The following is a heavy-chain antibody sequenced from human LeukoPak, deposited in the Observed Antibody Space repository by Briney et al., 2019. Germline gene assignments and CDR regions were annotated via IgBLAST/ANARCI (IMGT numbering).Heavy chain of an antibody. J-gene: IGHJ5*02. Sequence: SSETLSLTCTVSGGSISSSGYYWGWIRQPPGKGLEWIGSIYYSGSTYYNLSLKSRVTISVDTSKNQFSLKLSSVTAADTAVYYCAREVLAQWSQGPITAQNWSDPWGQGTLVTVSS. CDR2: IYYSGST. V-gene: IGHV4-39*07. CDR3: AREVLAQWSQGPITAQNWSDP. CDR1: GGSISSSGYY. D-gene: IGHD6-19*01.